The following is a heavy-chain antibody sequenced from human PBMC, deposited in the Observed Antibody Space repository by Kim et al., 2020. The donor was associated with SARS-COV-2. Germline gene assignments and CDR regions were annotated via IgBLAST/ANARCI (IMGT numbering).Heavy chain of an antibody. J-gene: IGHJ3*02. CDR3: AREGVLRYFDWSIMGAFDI. V-gene: IGHV3-7*03. CDR2: IKQDGSEK. CDR1: GFTFSSYW. Sequence: GGSLRLSCAASGFTFSSYWMSWVRQAPGKGLEWVANIKQDGSEKYYVDSVKGRFTISRDNAKNSLYLQMNSLRAEDTAVYYCAREGVLRYFDWSIMGAFDIWGKGKMVTVYS. D-gene: IGHD3-9*01.